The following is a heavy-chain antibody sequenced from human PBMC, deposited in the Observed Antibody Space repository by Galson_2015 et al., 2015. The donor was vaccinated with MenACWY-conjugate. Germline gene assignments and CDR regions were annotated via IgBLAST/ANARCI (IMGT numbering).Heavy chain of an antibody. CDR2: MNGDGSRI. CDR3: ARDAHGGGGPNDAFDI. D-gene: IGHD3-16*01. V-gene: IGHV3-74*01. Sequence: SLRLSCAASGFPFSSSWMHWVRHAPGKGLVWVSRMNGDGSRISYADSVQGRFTISRDNAKNTLYLQMNSLRAEDAATYYCARDAHGGGGPNDAFDIWGQGTMVTVSS. J-gene: IGHJ3*02. CDR1: GFPFSSSW.